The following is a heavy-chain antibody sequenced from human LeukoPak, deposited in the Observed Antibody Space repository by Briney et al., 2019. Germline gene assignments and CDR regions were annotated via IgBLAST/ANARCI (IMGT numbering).Heavy chain of an antibody. V-gene: IGHV3-48*01. D-gene: IGHD1-1*01. Sequence: PGGSLRLSCAASGFTFSTYSMFWVRQAPGKGLEWLSYISSSSGSIYYADSVKGRFTISRDNAKNSLYLQMNSLRAEDTAVYYCARPLTTNWYPGFDYWGQGTLGTVSS. CDR3: ARPLTTNWYPGFDY. CDR2: ISSSSGSI. J-gene: IGHJ4*02. CDR1: GFTFSTYS.